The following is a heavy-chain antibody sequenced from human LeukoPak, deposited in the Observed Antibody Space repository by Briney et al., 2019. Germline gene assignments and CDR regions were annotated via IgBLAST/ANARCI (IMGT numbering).Heavy chain of an antibody. V-gene: IGHV4-34*01. Sequence: SETLSLTCAVYGGSFSGYYWSWIRQPPGKGLEWIGEINHSGSTNYNPSLKSRVTISVDTSKNQFSLKLSSVTAADTAVYYCARGQIAAAGSDYWGQGTPVTVSS. CDR2: INHSGST. CDR3: ARGQIAAAGSDY. J-gene: IGHJ4*02. CDR1: GGSFSGYY. D-gene: IGHD6-13*01.